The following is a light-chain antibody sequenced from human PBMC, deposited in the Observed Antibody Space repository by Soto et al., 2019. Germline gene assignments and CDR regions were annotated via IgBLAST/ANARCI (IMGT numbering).Light chain of an antibody. Sequence: QTVVTQPPSVSGAPGQRVTISCTGSSSNIGAGYDVHWYQQVPGTAPKLLIFANSKRPSGVPDRFSGSKSGTSASLAITGLQADDEADYYCQSYDTSLSKLVFGGGTKVTV. CDR3: QSYDTSLSKLV. V-gene: IGLV1-40*01. CDR1: SSNIGAGYD. CDR2: ANS. J-gene: IGLJ2*01.